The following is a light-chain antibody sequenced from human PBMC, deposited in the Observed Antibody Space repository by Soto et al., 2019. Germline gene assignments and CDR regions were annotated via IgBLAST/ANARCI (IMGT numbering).Light chain of an antibody. CDR2: SAS. J-gene: IGKJ4*01. CDR3: PQLNNASLS. CDR1: QSLRNNY. Sequence: EIVLTQSPGTLSLSPGERATLSCRASQSLRNNYLAWYQQKPGQTPRLLIHSASSRATGIPDRFSGSGSGTDFTLTISRLEPEEFALYYCPQLNNASLSSGRGTKVEIK. V-gene: IGKV3D-20*02.